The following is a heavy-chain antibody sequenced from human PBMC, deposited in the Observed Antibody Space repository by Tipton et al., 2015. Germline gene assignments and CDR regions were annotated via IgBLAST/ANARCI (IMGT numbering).Heavy chain of an antibody. Sequence: LRLSCSVSGGSISTRTYYWGWIRQPPGKGLEFIGTIYYSGSTYYNPSLKSRVSISVDTSKNLFSLSLSSVTAADTAVYYCARGSFDIWGQGTLVTVSS. J-gene: IGHJ3*02. CDR1: GGSISTRTYY. CDR2: IYYSGST. V-gene: IGHV4-39*01. CDR3: ARGSFDI.